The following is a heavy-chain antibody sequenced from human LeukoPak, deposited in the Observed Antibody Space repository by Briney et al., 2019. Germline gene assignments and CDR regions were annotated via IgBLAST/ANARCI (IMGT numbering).Heavy chain of an antibody. CDR2: IYHSGST. Sequence: SETLSLTCTVSGGSISSGGYYWSWIRQPPGKGLEWIGYIYHSGSTYYNPSLKSRVTISVDRSKNQFSLKLSSVTAADTAVYYCARWVVPAAIASGAFDIWGQGTMVTVSS. J-gene: IGHJ3*02. CDR3: ARWVVPAAIASGAFDI. V-gene: IGHV4-30-2*01. CDR1: GGSISSGGYY. D-gene: IGHD2-2*02.